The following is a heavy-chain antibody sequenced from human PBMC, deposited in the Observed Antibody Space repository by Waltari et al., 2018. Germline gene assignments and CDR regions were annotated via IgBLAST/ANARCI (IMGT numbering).Heavy chain of an antibody. CDR1: GYSISSGYY. Sequence: QVQLQESGPGLVKPSETLSLTCAVSGYSISSGYYWGWIRQHPGKGLEWIGSIYHSGSTYYNPSLKSRVTISVDTSKNQFSLKLSSVTAADTAVYYCARFEYSSSSWDYYYGMDVWGQGTTVTVSS. J-gene: IGHJ6*02. V-gene: IGHV4-38-2*01. D-gene: IGHD6-6*01. CDR3: ARFEYSSSSWDYYYGMDV. CDR2: IYHSGST.